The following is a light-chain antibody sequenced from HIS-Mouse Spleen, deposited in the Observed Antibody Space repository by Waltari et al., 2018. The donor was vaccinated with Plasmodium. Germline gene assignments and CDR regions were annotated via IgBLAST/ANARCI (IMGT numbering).Light chain of an antibody. CDR1: QSVSSSY. CDR2: GAS. CDR3: QQYGSSPYT. V-gene: IGKV3-20*01. J-gene: IGKJ2*01. Sequence: EIVLTQSPGTLSLSPGERATLSCRASQSVSSSYLAWYQQKPGQAPRLLISGASSRATGIPDRFSGSGSGRDFTLTISRLEPEDFAVYYCQQYGSSPYTFGQGTKLEIK.